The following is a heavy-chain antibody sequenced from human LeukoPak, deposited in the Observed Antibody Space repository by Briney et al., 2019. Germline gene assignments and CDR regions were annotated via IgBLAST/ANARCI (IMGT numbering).Heavy chain of an antibody. CDR1: GYTFTGYY. CDR3: ARGRGYYYDSSGYYYSAFDI. J-gene: IGHJ3*02. D-gene: IGHD3-22*01. Sequence: ASVKVSCKASGYTFTGYYMHWVRQAPGQGLEWMGWINPNSGGTNYAQKFQGRVTMTRDTSISTAYMELSRLRSDDTAVYYCARGRGYYYDSSGYYYSAFDIWGQGTMVTVS. V-gene: IGHV1-2*02. CDR2: INPNSGGT.